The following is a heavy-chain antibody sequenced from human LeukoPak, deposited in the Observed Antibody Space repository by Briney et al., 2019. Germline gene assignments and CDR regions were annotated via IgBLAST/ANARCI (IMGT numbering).Heavy chain of an antibody. CDR1: GFTFSSYA. V-gene: IGHV3-23*01. J-gene: IGHJ4*02. CDR3: AKDSSAYYYFDY. D-gene: IGHD3-22*01. Sequence: GGSLRLSCAASGFTFSSYAMSWVRQAPGKGLEWVSSIFGNGNTFYADSVKGRFTISRDNSKNTLYLQMNSLRAEDTAAYSCAKDSSAYYYFDYWGQGTLVTVPS. CDR2: IFGNGNT.